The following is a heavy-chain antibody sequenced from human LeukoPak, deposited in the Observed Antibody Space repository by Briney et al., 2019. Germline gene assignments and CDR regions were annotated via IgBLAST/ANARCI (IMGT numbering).Heavy chain of an antibody. J-gene: IGHJ4*02. Sequence: SETLSLTCTVSGGSISSYYWNWIRQPAGKGVEWIGRIYTSGSTSYNSSLKSRVTMSVDTSKNQFSLKLSSVTAADTAVYYCARDVGGYNYGYSLDYWGQGTLVSVSS. CDR1: GGSISSYY. CDR3: ARDVGGYNYGYSLDY. V-gene: IGHV4-4*07. CDR2: IYTSGST. D-gene: IGHD5-18*01.